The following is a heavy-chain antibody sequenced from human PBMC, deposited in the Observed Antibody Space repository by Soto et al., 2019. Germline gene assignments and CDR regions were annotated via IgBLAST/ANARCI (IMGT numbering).Heavy chain of an antibody. J-gene: IGHJ5*02. D-gene: IGHD6-13*01. Sequence: QIPLVQSGGEVRTPGASVKVSCKASGYTFSSYGITWVRQAPGQGLEWLGWINPSSGETNYAQKFQGRVTVTTDTSTTTGYMKLRNLTFDDTAVYYCARDWYPRFDPWGQGTLVTVSS. CDR2: INPSSGET. CDR1: GYTFSSYG. V-gene: IGHV1-18*01. CDR3: ARDWYPRFDP.